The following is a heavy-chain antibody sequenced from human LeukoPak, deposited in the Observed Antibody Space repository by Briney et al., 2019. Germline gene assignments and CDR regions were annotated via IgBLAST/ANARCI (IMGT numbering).Heavy chain of an antibody. CDR1: GFTVSNSY. V-gene: IGHV3-53*01. Sequence: PGGSLRLSCVASGFTVSNSYMSWVRQDPGKGLEWVSVIYSDGGTFYSDSVKGRFTISRDYSKSTLYLQMTSLRADDTAVYYCARDSNGPAFWGQGTLVTVPS. J-gene: IGHJ4*02. CDR3: ARDSNGPAF. D-gene: IGHD6-19*01. CDR2: IYSDGGT.